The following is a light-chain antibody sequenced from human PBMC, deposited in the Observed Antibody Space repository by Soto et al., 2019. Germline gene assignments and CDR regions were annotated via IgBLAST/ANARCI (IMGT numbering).Light chain of an antibody. V-gene: IGKV1-5*03. J-gene: IGKJ3*01. CDR3: QQYKTT. Sequence: IQMTQSPSTLSASVGDRVTITCRASQSISSWLAWYQQKPGKAPKLLIHKTSTLESGVPSRFSGNGSGTEFTLTISSLQPDDVATYYCQQYKTTFGPGTKVDIK. CDR1: QSISSW. CDR2: KTS.